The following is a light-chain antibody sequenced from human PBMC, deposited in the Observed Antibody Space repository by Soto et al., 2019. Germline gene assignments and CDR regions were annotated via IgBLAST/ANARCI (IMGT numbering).Light chain of an antibody. J-gene: IGKJ2*01. Sequence: EIELTQSPGTLSLSPGERATLSCRASQSVSSSYLAWYQHKPGQAPRLLIYGASIRATGIPDRFSGSGSGTDFTLTISRLEPEDFAVYYCQQYGSSPHTFGQGTKLEIK. CDR2: GAS. CDR3: QQYGSSPHT. V-gene: IGKV3-20*01. CDR1: QSVSSSY.